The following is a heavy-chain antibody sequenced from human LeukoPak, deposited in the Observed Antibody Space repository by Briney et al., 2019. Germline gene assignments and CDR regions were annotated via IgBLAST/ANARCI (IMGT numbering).Heavy chain of an antibody. CDR1: CFTFSNYG. Sequence: PGSSLRLSCAASCFTFSNYGMHCVRQAPGRGLEWVAGISEDGINKYYADSVNARFTISRDNSNNTLFLQMNNLRADDTAVYYCAKDKETTASGTFDYWGQGALVTVSS. CDR3: AKDKETTASGTFDY. CDR2: ISEDGINK. V-gene: IGHV3-30*18. D-gene: IGHD6-13*01. J-gene: IGHJ4*02.